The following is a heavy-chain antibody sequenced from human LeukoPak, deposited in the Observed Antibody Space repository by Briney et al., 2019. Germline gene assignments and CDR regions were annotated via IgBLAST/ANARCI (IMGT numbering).Heavy chain of an antibody. CDR2: IKSKTDGGTT. J-gene: IGHJ6*03. V-gene: IGHV3-15*01. D-gene: IGHD3-3*01. CDR1: GFTFSNAW. Sequence: GGSLRLSCAASGFTFSNAWMSWVRQAPGKGLEWVGRIKSKTDGGTTDYAAPVKGRFTISRDDSKNTLYLQMNSLKTEDTAVYYCTTVDGQLARFYYYYYMDVWGKGTTVTVSS. CDR3: TTVDGQLARFYYYYYMDV.